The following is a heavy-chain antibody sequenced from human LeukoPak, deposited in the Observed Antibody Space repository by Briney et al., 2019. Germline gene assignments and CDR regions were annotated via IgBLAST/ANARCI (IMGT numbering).Heavy chain of an antibody. CDR3: ARQYYYASGSFAFDI. Sequence: SETLSLTCTVSGGSISSYYWSWIRQSPGKGLEWIGYIYVSGSTNYNPSLKSRVTISVDTSKNQFSLKLSSVTAADTAVYYCARQYYYASGSFAFDIWGQGTMVTVSS. CDR1: GGSISSYY. V-gene: IGHV4-59*08. CDR2: IYVSGST. D-gene: IGHD3-10*01. J-gene: IGHJ3*02.